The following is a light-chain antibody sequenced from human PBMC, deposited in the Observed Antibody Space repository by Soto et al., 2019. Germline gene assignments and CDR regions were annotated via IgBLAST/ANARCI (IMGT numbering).Light chain of an antibody. V-gene: IGKV4-1*01. CDR3: QQYYSAPLT. CDR1: QSILYSSNNKNY. Sequence: DIVMTQSADSLAVSLGERATINCKSSQSILYSSNNKNYLVWYQQKPGQPHKVLIYWASTRESGVPDRFSGSGSGTDFTLTISSLQAEDVAVYYCQQYYSAPLTFGGGTKVDIK. J-gene: IGKJ4*01. CDR2: WAS.